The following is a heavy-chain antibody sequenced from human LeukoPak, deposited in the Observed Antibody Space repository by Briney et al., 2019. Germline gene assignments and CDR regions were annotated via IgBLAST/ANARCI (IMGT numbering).Heavy chain of an antibody. CDR1: GYTFTGYY. CDR3: AGLAVAGPSEIDY. V-gene: IGHV1-2*02. CDR2: INPNSGGT. D-gene: IGHD6-19*01. J-gene: IGHJ4*02. Sequence: ASVKVSCKASGYTFTGYYMHWVRQAPGQGLEWMGWINPNSGGTNYAQKFQGRVTMTRDTSISTAYMELSRLRSDDTAVYYCAGLAVAGPSEIDYWGQGTLVTVSS.